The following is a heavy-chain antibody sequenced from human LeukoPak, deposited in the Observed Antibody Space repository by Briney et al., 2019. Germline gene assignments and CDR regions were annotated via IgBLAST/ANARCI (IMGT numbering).Heavy chain of an antibody. J-gene: IGHJ3*02. CDR3: ARGRFLDAFDI. D-gene: IGHD3-3*01. CDR2: IYYSGST. CDR1: GGSISSYY. V-gene: IGHV4-59*01. Sequence: PETLSLTCTVSGGSISSYYWSWIRQPPGKGLEWIGYIYYSGSTKYKPSLKSRVTISVDTSKNQFSLKLSSVTAADTAVYYCARGRFLDAFDIWGQGTMVPVSS.